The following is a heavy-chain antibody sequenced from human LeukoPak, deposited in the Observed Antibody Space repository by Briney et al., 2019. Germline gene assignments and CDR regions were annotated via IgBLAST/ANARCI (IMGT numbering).Heavy chain of an antibody. Sequence: GGSLRLSCAASGFTFSSYAMSWVRQAPGKGLEWVSAISGSGGSTYYADSVKGRFTISRDNSKNTLYLQMNSLRAEDTAVYYCAKRTLSSVTTLSRSWGQGTLVTVSS. V-gene: IGHV3-23*01. D-gene: IGHD4-17*01. CDR2: ISGSGGST. J-gene: IGHJ4*02. CDR1: GFTFSSYA. CDR3: AKRTLSSVTTLSRS.